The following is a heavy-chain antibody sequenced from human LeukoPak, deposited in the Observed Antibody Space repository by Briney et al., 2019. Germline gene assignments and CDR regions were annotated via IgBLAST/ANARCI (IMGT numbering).Heavy chain of an antibody. CDR1: GGTLSSYA. CDR3: ASAGSPAYCGGDCPALP. CDR2: IIPILGIA. Sequence: SVKVSCKASGGTLSSYAISWVRQAPGQGLEWRGTIIPILGIANYAQKFQGRVTITADKSTSTAYMELSSLRSEDTAVYYCASAGSPAYCGGDCPALPWGQGTLVTVSS. D-gene: IGHD2-21*02. J-gene: IGHJ5*02. V-gene: IGHV1-69*04.